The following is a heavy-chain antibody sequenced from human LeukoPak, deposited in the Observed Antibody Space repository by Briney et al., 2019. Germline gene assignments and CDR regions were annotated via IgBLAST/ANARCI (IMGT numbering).Heavy chain of an antibody. CDR2: INPNTGGT. V-gene: IGHV1-2*02. D-gene: IGHD4-23*01. CDR3: ARSQRELRWFPGDD. CDR1: GYTFTGYY. J-gene: IGHJ4*02. Sequence: ASVKVSCKASGYTFTGYYIHWVRQAPGQGLEWVGLINPNTGGTYYAQKFQGRVTITADESTSTAYMELSSLRSEDTAVYYCARSQRELRWFPGDDWGQGTLVTVSS.